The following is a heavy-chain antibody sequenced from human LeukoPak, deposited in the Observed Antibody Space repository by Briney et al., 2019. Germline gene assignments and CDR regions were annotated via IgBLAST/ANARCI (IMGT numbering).Heavy chain of an antibody. CDR3: ASRAPYDSSGYYYYYYMDV. Sequence: ASVKLSCKASGYTFTSYDINWVRQATGQGLEWMGWMNPNSGNTGYAQKFQGRVTMTRNTSISTAYMELSSLRSEDTAVYYCASRAPYDSSGYYYYYYMDVWGKGTTVTVSS. D-gene: IGHD3-22*01. CDR2: MNPNSGNT. V-gene: IGHV1-8*01. J-gene: IGHJ6*03. CDR1: GYTFTSYD.